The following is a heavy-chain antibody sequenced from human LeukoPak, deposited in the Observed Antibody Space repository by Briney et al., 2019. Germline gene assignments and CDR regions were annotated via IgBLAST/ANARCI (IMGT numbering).Heavy chain of an antibody. Sequence: SGGSLRLSCAASGFTFSDYYMSWIRQAPGKGLEWVSYISSSGSTIYYADSVKGRFTISRDNAKNSLYLQMNSLRAEDTAVYYCARDHSSGFSLPGNWGQGTLVTVSS. CDR1: GFTFSDYY. J-gene: IGHJ4*02. CDR2: ISSSGSTI. CDR3: ARDHSSGFSLPGN. V-gene: IGHV3-11*04. D-gene: IGHD6-19*01.